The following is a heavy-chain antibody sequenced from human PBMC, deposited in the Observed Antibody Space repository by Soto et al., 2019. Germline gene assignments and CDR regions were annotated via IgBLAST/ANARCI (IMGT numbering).Heavy chain of an antibody. J-gene: IGHJ6*02. CDR1: GFTFSSYS. V-gene: IGHV3-21*01. D-gene: IGHD6-13*01. CDR3: ARGWYYYYGMDV. Sequence: EVQLVESGGGLVKPGGSLRLSCAASGFTFSSYSMNWVHQAPGKGLEWVSSISSSSSYIYYADSVKGRFTISRDNAKNSLYLQMNSLRAEDTAVYYCARGWYYYYGMDVWGQGTTVTVSS. CDR2: ISSSSSYI.